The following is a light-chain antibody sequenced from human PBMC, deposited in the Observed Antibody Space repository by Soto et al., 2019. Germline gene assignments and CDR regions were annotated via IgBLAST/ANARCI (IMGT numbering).Light chain of an antibody. J-gene: IGLJ2*01. Sequence: NFMLTQPHSVSESPGKTVTISCTRSSGSIASNYVQWYQQRPGSAPTTVFYEDNQRPSGVPDRFSGSIDSSSNSASLTISRLKTEDEADYYCQSYHNSNVVFGGGTQLTVL. CDR1: SGSIASNY. CDR3: QSYHNSNVV. V-gene: IGLV6-57*04. CDR2: EDN.